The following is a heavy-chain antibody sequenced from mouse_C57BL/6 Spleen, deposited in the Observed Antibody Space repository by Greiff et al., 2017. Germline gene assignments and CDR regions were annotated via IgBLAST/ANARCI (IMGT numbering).Heavy chain of an antibody. CDR1: GYTFTSSW. CDR2: IDPNRGGT. J-gene: IGHJ1*03. V-gene: IGHV1-72*01. CDR3: ARDYGYEGYFDV. Sequence: QVQLKQPGAELVKPGASVKLSCKASGYTFTSSWLHWVQQRPGRGLEWIGRIDPNRGGTKYNEKFKSKATLTVDKPSSTAYMQRSSLTAEDSAVYYCARDYGYEGYFDVWGTGTTVTVSS. D-gene: IGHD2-2*01.